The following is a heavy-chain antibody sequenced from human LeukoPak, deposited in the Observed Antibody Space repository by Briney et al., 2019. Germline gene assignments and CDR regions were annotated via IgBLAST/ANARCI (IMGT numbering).Heavy chain of an antibody. V-gene: IGHV3-48*04. CDR1: GFTFSDYS. Sequence: GGSLRLSCAASGFTFSDYSMNWVRQAPGKGLESVSYFSTSSTTIFYADSVRGRFSISRDNAKNSLYLQMNSLRAEDTAVYYCVRDPDILTGIFFDIWGQGTTVTVSS. CDR2: FSTSSTTI. D-gene: IGHD3-9*01. J-gene: IGHJ3*02. CDR3: VRDPDILTGIFFDI.